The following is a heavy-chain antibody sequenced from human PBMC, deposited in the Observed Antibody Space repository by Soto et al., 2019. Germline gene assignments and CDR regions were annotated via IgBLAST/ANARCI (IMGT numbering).Heavy chain of an antibody. D-gene: IGHD6-13*01. CDR3: AGKSGIAAAGITQIDD. CDR1: GGSISSYY. V-gene: IGHV4-59*08. Sequence: SETLSLTCTVSGGSISSYYWSWIRQPPGKGLEWIGYIYYSGSTNYNPSLKSRVTISVDTSKNQFSLKLSSVTAADTAVYCCAGKSGIAAAGITQIDDWGQGTLVTVSS. J-gene: IGHJ4*02. CDR2: IYYSGST.